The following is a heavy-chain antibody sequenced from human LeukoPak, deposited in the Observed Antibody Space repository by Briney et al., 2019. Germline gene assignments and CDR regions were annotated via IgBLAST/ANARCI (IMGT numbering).Heavy chain of an antibody. V-gene: IGHV3-11*01. D-gene: IGHD5-18*01. Sequence: GGSLRLSCAASGFTFSDYYMSWIRQAPGKGLEWVSYISSSGSTIYYADSVKGRFTISRDNAKNSLYLQMNSLRAEDTAVYYCARVVDTAPGDAFDIWGQGTMVTVSS. CDR3: ARVVDTAPGDAFDI. J-gene: IGHJ3*02. CDR2: ISSSGSTI. CDR1: GFTFSDYY.